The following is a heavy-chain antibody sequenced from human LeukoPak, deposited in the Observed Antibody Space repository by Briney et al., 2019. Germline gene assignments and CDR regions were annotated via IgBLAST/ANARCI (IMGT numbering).Heavy chain of an antibody. CDR3: ARELVGAVAGFDY. V-gene: IGHV3-74*01. CDR1: GFTFSSYW. Sequence: GGSLRLSCAASGFTFSSYWMHWVRHAPGKGLVWVSRINSDGSSTSYADSVKGRFTISRDNAKNTLYLQMNSLRAEDTAVYYCARELVGAVAGFDYWGQGTLVAVSS. CDR2: INSDGSST. J-gene: IGHJ4*02. D-gene: IGHD6-19*01.